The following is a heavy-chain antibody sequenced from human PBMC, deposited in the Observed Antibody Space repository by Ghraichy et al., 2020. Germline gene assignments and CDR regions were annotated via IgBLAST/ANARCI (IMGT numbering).Heavy chain of an antibody. CDR3: ARDPAPIATTATLVRV. D-gene: IGHD6-13*01. J-gene: IGHJ6*02. CDR1: GFTFSIYS. CDR2: ISSSGSTI. V-gene: IGHV3-48*02. Sequence: GGSLRLSCAASGFTFSIYSMNWVRQAPGKGLEWVSYISSSGSTIYYADSVKGRFTISRDNAKNSLYLQMNSLRDEDTAVYYCARDPAPIATTATLVRVWGQGTTVTVSS.